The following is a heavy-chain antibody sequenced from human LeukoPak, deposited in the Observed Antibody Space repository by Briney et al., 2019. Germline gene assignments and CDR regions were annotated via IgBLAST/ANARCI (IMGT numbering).Heavy chain of an antibody. CDR2: MNPNSGNT. CDR1: GYTLTSYD. J-gene: IGHJ5*02. Sequence: ASVKVSCKASGYTLTSYDINWVRQATGQGLEWMGWMNPNSGNTGYAQRFQGRVTMTRNTSISTAYMELSSLRSEDTAVYYCARAYGDYGDNWFDPWGQGTLVTVSS. D-gene: IGHD4-17*01. V-gene: IGHV1-8*01. CDR3: ARAYGDYGDNWFDP.